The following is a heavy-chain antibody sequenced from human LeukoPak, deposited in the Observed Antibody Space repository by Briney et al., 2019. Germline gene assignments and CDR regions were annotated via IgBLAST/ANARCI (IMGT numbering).Heavy chain of an antibody. CDR1: GGSFSGHY. Sequence: SETLSLTCAVYGGSFSGHYWSWIRQPPGKGLEWIGEINHSGSTNYKPSLKSRVTMSVGTSKNQFSLKLSSVTAADTGVYYCARCQWLDNYWGQGTLVTVSS. CDR2: INHSGST. CDR3: ARCQWLDNY. J-gene: IGHJ4*02. V-gene: IGHV4-34*01. D-gene: IGHD6-19*01.